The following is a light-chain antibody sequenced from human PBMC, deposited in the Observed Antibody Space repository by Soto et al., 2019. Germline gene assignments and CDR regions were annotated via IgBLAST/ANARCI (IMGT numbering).Light chain of an antibody. CDR2: RTF. V-gene: IGKV3-11*01. J-gene: IGKJ1*01. Sequence: TVLTQSPATLSLSPGEGATLSCRASHSVSTYLAWYQQKPGQAPRLLLYRTFSRATGIPDRFSGSGSGTDFTLTISRLEPEDFAVYYCQQYNNWPRTFGQGTKVDIK. CDR3: QQYNNWPRT. CDR1: HSVSTY.